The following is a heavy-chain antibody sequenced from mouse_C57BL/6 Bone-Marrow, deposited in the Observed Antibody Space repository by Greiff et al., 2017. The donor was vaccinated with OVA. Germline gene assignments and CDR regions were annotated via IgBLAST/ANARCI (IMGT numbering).Heavy chain of an antibody. J-gene: IGHJ1*03. CDR3: ARHYDYDVRYFDV. D-gene: IGHD2-4*01. CDR2: INPDNGGT. Sequence: VQLQQSGPELVKPGASVKISCKASGYTFTDYYMNWVKQSHGKSLEWIGDINPDNGGTSYNQKFKGKATLTVDKSSSTAYMELRSLTSEDSAVYYCARHYDYDVRYFDVWGTGTTVTVSS. CDR1: GYTFTDYY. V-gene: IGHV1-26*01.